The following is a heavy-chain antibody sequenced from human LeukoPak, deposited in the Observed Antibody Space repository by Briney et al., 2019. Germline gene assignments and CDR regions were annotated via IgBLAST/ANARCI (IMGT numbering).Heavy chain of an antibody. CDR1: GFTFSSYE. J-gene: IGHJ3*02. Sequence: GGSLRLSCAASGFTFSSYEMNWVRQAPGKGLEWVSYISSSGSTIYYADSVKGRFTISRDNSKNTLYLQMNSLRAEDTAVYYCAKDGGWELPPNAFDIWGQGTMVTVSS. CDR2: ISSSGSTI. CDR3: AKDGGWELPPNAFDI. D-gene: IGHD1-26*01. V-gene: IGHV3-48*03.